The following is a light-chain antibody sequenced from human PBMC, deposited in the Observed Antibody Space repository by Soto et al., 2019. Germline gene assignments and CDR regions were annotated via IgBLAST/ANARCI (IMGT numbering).Light chain of an antibody. CDR1: QGISSY. V-gene: IGKV1-8*01. CDR2: AAS. Sequence: AIRMTQSPSSLSASTGDRLTITCRASQGISSYLAWYQQKPGKAPKLLIYAASTLQSGVPSRFSGSGSGTDFTLTISCLQSEDFATYYCQQYYSYPIFTFGPGTKVDIK. J-gene: IGKJ3*01. CDR3: QQYYSYPIFT.